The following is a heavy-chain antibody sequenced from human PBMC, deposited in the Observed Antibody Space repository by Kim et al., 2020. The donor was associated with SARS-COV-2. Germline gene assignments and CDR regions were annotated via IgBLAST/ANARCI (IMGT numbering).Heavy chain of an antibody. CDR2: IKSKSDGGTT. V-gene: IGHV3-15*01. J-gene: IGHJ4*01. D-gene: IGHD3-10*01. CDR3: RGPRSVL. CDR1: GFSFSDAW. Sequence: GGSLRLSCAASGFSFSDAWMSWVRQGPGKGLEWVGHIKSKSDGGTTDYAAPVKGSFTISREDSTKTLYLQMNSLNTEDTAVYSCRGPRSVLWGHGTLVTV.